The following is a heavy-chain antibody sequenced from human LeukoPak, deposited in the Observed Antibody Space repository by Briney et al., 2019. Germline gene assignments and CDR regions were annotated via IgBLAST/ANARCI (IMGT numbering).Heavy chain of an antibody. CDR2: IYTSGST. V-gene: IGHV4-4*07. D-gene: IGHD2-2*01. CDR3: AREEPRGYCSSTSCYVFDY. J-gene: IGHJ4*02. Sequence: PETLSLTCTVSGGSISSYYWSWIRQPAGKGLEWIGRIYTSGSTNYNPSLKSRVTMSVDTSKNQFSLKLSSVTAADTAVYYCAREEPRGYCSSTSCYVFDYWGQGTLVTVSS. CDR1: GGSISSYY.